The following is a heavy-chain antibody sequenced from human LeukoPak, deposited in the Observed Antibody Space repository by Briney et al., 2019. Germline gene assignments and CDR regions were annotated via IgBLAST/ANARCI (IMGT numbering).Heavy chain of an antibody. D-gene: IGHD1-1*01. CDR1: GYTFTSYY. Sequence: ASVKVSCKASGYTFTSYYLHWVRQAPGQGLEWMGIINPSGGSTSYAQKFQGRVTMTRDTSTTTVYMELSRLRSDDTAVYYCARQKRGVDYWGQGTLVTVSS. J-gene: IGHJ4*02. V-gene: IGHV1-46*01. CDR2: INPSGGST. CDR3: ARQKRGVDY.